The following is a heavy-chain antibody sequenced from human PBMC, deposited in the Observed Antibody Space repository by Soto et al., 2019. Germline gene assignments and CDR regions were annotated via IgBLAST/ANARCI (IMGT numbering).Heavy chain of an antibody. CDR2: INHSGST. D-gene: IGHD2-15*01. Sequence: SETLSHTCAVYGGSFSGYYWSCIRQPPGKWLEWMGEINHSGSTNYNPSRKSRVTISVDTSKNQFSQKLSSVTAADTAVYYCARLAAPILYCFGMDVWGQGTTVTVSS. J-gene: IGHJ6*02. CDR3: ARLAAPILYCFGMDV. V-gene: IGHV4-34*01. CDR1: GGSFSGYY.